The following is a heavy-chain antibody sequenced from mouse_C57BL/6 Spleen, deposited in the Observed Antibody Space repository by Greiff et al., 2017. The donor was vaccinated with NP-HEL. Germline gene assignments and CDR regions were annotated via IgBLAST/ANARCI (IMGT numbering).Heavy chain of an antibody. Sequence: VQLQQSGAELARPGASVKMSCKASGYTFTSYTMHWVKQRPGQGLEWIGYINPSSGYTKYNQKFKDKATLTADKSSSTAYMQLSSLTSEDSAVYYCARSINPGYYNYFDYWGQGTTLTVSS. V-gene: IGHV1-4*01. CDR1: GYTFTSYT. CDR3: ARSINPGYYNYFDY. CDR2: INPSSGYT. J-gene: IGHJ2*01. D-gene: IGHD2-3*01.